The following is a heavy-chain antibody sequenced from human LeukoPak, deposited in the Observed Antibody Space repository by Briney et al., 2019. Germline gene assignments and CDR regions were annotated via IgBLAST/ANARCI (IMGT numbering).Heavy chain of an antibody. V-gene: IGHV1-2*02. Sequence: ASVKVSCKASGYTFTDYYMHWVRQAPGQGLEWMGWINPNSGGTNYAQKFQGRVTMTRDTSISTAYMELSRLRSDDTAVYYCARADYGDYGGVGDYWGQGTLVTVSS. CDR3: ARADYGDYGGVGDY. CDR2: INPNSGGT. CDR1: GYTFTDYY. D-gene: IGHD4-17*01. J-gene: IGHJ4*02.